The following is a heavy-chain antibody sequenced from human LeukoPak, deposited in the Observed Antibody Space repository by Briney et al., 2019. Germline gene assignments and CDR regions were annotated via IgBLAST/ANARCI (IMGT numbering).Heavy chain of an antibody. CDR2: IHTSGST. J-gene: IGHJ3*02. CDR1: GVSISSYY. Sequence: PSETLSLTCTVSGVSISSYYWSWIRQPAGKGLEWIGRIHTSGSTKYNPSLKGRGTISADKSKNQFSLKLSSVTAADTAVYYCARALPPYGDFGGDAFDIWGQGTMVTVSS. CDR3: ARALPPYGDFGGDAFDI. V-gene: IGHV4-4*07. D-gene: IGHD4-17*01.